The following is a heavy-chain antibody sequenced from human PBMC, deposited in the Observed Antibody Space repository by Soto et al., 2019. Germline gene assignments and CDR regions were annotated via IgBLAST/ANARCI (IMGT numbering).Heavy chain of an antibody. CDR3: ARLQAAAGDNDLTFDY. V-gene: IGHV5-51*01. CDR1: GYSFTSYW. D-gene: IGHD6-13*01. Sequence: GESLKISCKGSGYSFTSYWIGWVRQMPGKGLEWMGIIYPGDSDIRYSPSFQGQVTISADKSISTAYLQWSGLKASDTAMYYCARLQAAAGDNDLTFDYWGQGTLVTVSS. J-gene: IGHJ4*02. CDR2: IYPGDSDI.